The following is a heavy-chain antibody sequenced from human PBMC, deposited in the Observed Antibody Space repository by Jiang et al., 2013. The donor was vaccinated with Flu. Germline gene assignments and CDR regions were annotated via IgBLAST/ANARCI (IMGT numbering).Heavy chain of an antibody. CDR2: IYYSGST. D-gene: IGHD3-22*01. J-gene: IGHJ4*02. CDR3: ARLGFGYYYDSSGYYSPNFDY. CDR1: GGSISSSSYY. V-gene: IGHV4-39*01. Sequence: LLKPSETLSLTCTVSGGSISSSSYYWGWIRQPPGKGLEWIGSIYYSGSTYYNPSLKSRVTISVDTSKNQFSLKLSSVTAADTAVYYCARLGFGYYYDSSGYYSPNFDYWGQGTLVTVSS.